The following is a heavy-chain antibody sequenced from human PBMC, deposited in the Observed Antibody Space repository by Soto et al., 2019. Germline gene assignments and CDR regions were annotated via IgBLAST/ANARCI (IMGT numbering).Heavy chain of an antibody. CDR2: IKSKTDGGTT. J-gene: IGHJ4*02. CDR3: TTGEQDIVVVPAAIFY. D-gene: IGHD2-2*01. CDR1: GFTFSSYA. V-gene: IGHV3-15*01. Sequence: GGSLRLSCAASGFTFSSYAMHWVRQAPGKGLEWVGRIKSKTDGGTTDYAAPVKGRFTISRDDSKNTPYLQMNSLKTEDTAVYYCTTGEQDIVVVPAAIFYWGQGTLVTVSS.